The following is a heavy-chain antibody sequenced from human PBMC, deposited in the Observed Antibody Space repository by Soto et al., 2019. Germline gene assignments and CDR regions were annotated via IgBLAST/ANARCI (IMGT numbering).Heavy chain of an antibody. J-gene: IGHJ6*02. CDR2: IYWDDSE. CDR3: AHRKYSGSGVPNLDV. Sequence: QVTLKESGPSLVKPTQTLTLTCTFSGFSFTSSGVGVGWIRQPPGKALECLAVIYWDDSERYSPSLRSRLTITKDTSKNQVVLTMTNMDPVDTATYFCAHRKYSGSGVPNLDVWGQGTSVTVSS. V-gene: IGHV2-5*02. D-gene: IGHD3-10*01. CDR1: GFSFTSSGVG.